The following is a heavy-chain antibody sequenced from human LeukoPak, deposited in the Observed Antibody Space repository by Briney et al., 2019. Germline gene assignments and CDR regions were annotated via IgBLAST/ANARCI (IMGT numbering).Heavy chain of an antibody. CDR1: GFTFSSYG. J-gene: IGHJ6*03. V-gene: IGHV3-23*01. D-gene: IGHD4-11*01. CDR3: AKGYERTTVMEYYYYYYMDV. Sequence: QPGGTLRLSCAASGFTFSSYGMSWVRQAPGKGLEWVSAISGSGGSTYYADSVKGRFTISRDNSKNTLYLQMNSLRAEDTAVYYCAKGYERTTVMEYYYYYYMDVWGKGTTVTVSS. CDR2: ISGSGGST.